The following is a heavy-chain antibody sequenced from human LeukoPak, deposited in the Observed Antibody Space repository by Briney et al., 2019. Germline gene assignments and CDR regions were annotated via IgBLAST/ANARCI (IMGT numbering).Heavy chain of an antibody. CDR2: LNHSGST. Sequence: SETLSLTCAVYGGSLSGYSWSWIRQPPGKGLKWIGELNHSGSTNYNPSLKSRVTISVDTSKNQFSLKLSSMTAADSAFYYCARVPGRPAAVFDYWGQGTLVTVSS. V-gene: IGHV4-34*01. D-gene: IGHD2-2*01. CDR3: ARVPGRPAAVFDY. CDR1: GGSLSGYS. J-gene: IGHJ4*02.